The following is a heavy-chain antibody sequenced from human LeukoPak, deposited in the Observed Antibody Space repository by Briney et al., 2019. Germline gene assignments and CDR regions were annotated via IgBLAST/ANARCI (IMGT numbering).Heavy chain of an antibody. CDR3: ARVRTQFIDDSSGSFDY. J-gene: IGHJ4*02. Sequence: ASVKVSCKASGYTFTSYGISWVREAPGQGLEWMGWISAYNGNTNYAQKLQGRVTMTTDTSTSTAYMELRSLRSDDTAVYYCARVRTQFIDDSSGSFDYWGQGTLVTVSS. V-gene: IGHV1-18*01. CDR1: GYTFTSYG. D-gene: IGHD3-22*01. CDR2: ISAYNGNT.